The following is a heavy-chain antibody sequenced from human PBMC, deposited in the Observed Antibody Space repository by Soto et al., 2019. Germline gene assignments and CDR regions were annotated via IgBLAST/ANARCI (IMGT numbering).Heavy chain of an antibody. V-gene: IGHV1-3*01. Sequence: ASAKVSCKASGYTFTSYAMHWVRQAPGQRLEWMGWINAGNGNTKYSQKFQGRVTITRDTSESTAYMELSSLRSEDTAVYYCARVRNPRIAARLGHDAFDSWGQGTMVTVSS. CDR1: GYTFTSYA. J-gene: IGHJ3*02. CDR2: INAGNGNT. CDR3: ARVRNPRIAARLGHDAFDS. D-gene: IGHD6-6*01.